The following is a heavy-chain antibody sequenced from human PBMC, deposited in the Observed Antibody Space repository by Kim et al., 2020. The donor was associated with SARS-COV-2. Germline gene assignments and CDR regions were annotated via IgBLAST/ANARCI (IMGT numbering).Heavy chain of an antibody. CDR3: ARHDPGVGFDY. V-gene: IGHV5-51*01. D-gene: IGHD1-26*01. CDR2: T. Sequence: TRYSPCHQGQVTISADKSISTAYLQWSSLKAADTAMYYCARHDPGVGFDYWGQGTLVTDSS. J-gene: IGHJ4*02.